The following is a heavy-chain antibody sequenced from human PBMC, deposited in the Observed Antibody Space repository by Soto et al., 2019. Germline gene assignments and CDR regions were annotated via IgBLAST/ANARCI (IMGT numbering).Heavy chain of an antibody. CDR2: ISYDGSNK. J-gene: IGHJ4*02. D-gene: IGHD3-3*01. CDR3: AKARTEGFQGYFDY. CDR1: GFTFSSYG. Sequence: GGSLRLSCAASGFTFSSYGMHWVRQAPGKGLEWVAVISYDGSNKYYADSVKGRFTISRDNSKNTLYLQMNSLRAEDTAVYYCAKARTEGFQGYFDYWGQGTLVTVSS. V-gene: IGHV3-30*18.